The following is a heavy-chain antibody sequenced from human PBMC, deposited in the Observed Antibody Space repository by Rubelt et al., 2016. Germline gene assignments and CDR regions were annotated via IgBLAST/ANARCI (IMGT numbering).Heavy chain of an antibody. CDR1: GGSFSGYY. D-gene: IGHD4-17*01. CDR2: INHGGST. V-gene: IGHV4-34*01. J-gene: IGHJ4*02. CDR3: ARHIYGDGDH. Sequence: QVQLQQWGAGLLKPSETLSLTCAVYGGSFSGYYWSWIRQPPGKGLEWLGEINHGGSTNYNPSLKSRVTRSVDTSKNQFSLKLSSVTAADTAVYYCARHIYGDGDHWGQGTLVTVSS.